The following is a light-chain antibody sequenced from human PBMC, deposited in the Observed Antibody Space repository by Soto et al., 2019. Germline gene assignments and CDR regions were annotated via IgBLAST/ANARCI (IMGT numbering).Light chain of an antibody. Sequence: HSGLTQPASVSGSPGQSITIPCSGRSSDLGGLNYVSWYQQHPGKVPKLIIYKVDNRPSGISDRFSASKSGNTASLTISGLQAEDEAHYYCSSYTTVPSPQWVFAGGTKLTVL. J-gene: IGLJ3*02. CDR3: SSYTTVPSPQWV. V-gene: IGLV2-14*01. CDR2: KVD. CDR1: SSDLGGLNY.